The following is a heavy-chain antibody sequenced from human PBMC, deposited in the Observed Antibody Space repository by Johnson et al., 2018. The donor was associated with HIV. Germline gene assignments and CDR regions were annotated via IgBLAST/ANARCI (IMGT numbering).Heavy chain of an antibody. CDR2: ISYDGGNK. CDR1: GFTFSSYG. D-gene: IGHD2-2*01. V-gene: IGHV3-30*03. J-gene: IGHJ3*02. Sequence: QVQLVESGGGVVQPGRSLRLSCVASGFTFSSYGMNWVRQAPGKGLQWVAVISYDGGNKYFADSVKGRFTISRDNSKNTLYLQMNSLRAEDTAVYYCARDRGSMPAVAFDIWGQGTMVIVSS. CDR3: ARDRGSMPAVAFDI.